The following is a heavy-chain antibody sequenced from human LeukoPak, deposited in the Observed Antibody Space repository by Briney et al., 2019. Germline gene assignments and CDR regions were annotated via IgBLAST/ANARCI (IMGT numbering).Heavy chain of an antibody. Sequence: SETLSLTCTVSGYSISSGYYWGWIRQPPGKGLEWIGSIYHSGSTYYNPSLKSRVTISVDTSKNQFSLKPSSVTAADTAVYYCARVGVLRFLEWEAASWFDPWGQGTLVTVSS. J-gene: IGHJ5*02. D-gene: IGHD3-3*01. V-gene: IGHV4-38-2*02. CDR1: GYSISSGYY. CDR2: IYHSGST. CDR3: ARVGVLRFLEWEAASWFDP.